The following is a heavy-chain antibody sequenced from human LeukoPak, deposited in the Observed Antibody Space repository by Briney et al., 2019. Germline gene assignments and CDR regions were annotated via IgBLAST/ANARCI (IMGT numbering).Heavy chain of an antibody. CDR3: ARDPRGGVAAPLNWLDP. V-gene: IGHV1-2*02. D-gene: IGHD2-15*01. J-gene: IGHJ5*02. Sequence: GASVKVSCKASGYTFTGYYMHWVRQAPGQGLEWMGWINPNSGGTNYAQKFQGRVTMTRDTSISTAYMELSRLRSDDTAVYYCARDPRGGVAAPLNWLDPWGQGTLVTVSS. CDR1: GYTFTGYY. CDR2: INPNSGGT.